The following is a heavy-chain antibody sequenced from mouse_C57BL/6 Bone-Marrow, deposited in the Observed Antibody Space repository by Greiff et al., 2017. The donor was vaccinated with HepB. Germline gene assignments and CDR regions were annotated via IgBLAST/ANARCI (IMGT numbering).Heavy chain of an antibody. CDR3: ARSYYYGSGGYFDV. D-gene: IGHD1-1*01. V-gene: IGHV1-69*01. Sequence: QVHVKQPGAELVMPGASVKLSCKASGYTFTSYWMHWVKQRPGQGLEWIGEINPCDSYTNYNQKFKGKSTLTVDKSYSTAYMQLSSLTSGDSAVYYCARSYYYGSGGYFDVWGTGTTVTVSS. CDR1: GYTFTSYW. J-gene: IGHJ1*03. CDR2: INPCDSYT.